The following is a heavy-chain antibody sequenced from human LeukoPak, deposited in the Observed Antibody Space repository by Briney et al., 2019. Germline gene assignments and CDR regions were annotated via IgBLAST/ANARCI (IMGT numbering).Heavy chain of an antibody. J-gene: IGHJ5*02. D-gene: IGHD1-26*01. CDR1: GGSISSHY. V-gene: IGHV4-59*11. CDR2: IYYSGST. CDR3: AREGGSPA. Sequence: PSETLSLTCTVSGGSISSHYWSWIRQPPGKGLEWIGYIYYSGSTNYNPSLKSRVTISVDTSKNQFSLKLSSVTAADTAVYYCAREGGSPAWGQGTLVTVSS.